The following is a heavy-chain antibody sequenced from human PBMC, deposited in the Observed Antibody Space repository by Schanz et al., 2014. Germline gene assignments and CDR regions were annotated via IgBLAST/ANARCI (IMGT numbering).Heavy chain of an antibody. J-gene: IGHJ4*02. CDR1: GFTVSTNY. D-gene: IGHD6-13*01. CDR3: ARDPQSSSWFDY. CDR2: LYIGGGST. V-gene: IGHV3-53*01. Sequence: EVQLVESGGGLIQPGGSLRLSCAVSGFTVSTNYVSWVRQAPGKGLEWVSSLYIGGGSTRYADSVKGRFIISRDSSKNSLYLQMNSLRHEDTALYYCARDPQSSSWFDYWGQGTLVTVSS.